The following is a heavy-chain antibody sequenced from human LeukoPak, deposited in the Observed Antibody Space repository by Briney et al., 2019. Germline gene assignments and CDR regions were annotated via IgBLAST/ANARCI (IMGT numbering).Heavy chain of an antibody. CDR2: IWYDGSNK. D-gene: IGHD4-17*01. Sequence: PGGSLRLSCAASGFTFSSYGMHWVRQAPGKGLEWVAIIWYDGSNKYYIDSVKGRFTISRDNSKNTLYLQMNSLRVEDTAVYYCARAVYGVQACFDFWGQGTLVTVSS. J-gene: IGHJ4*02. CDR1: GFTFSSYG. V-gene: IGHV3-33*01. CDR3: ARAVYGVQACFDF.